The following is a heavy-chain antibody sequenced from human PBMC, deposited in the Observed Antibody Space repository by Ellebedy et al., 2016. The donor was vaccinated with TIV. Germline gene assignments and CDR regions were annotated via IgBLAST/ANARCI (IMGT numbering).Heavy chain of an antibody. CDR2: INPNSGGT. D-gene: IGHD6-13*01. CDR3: ARDSGAAAGTGGWFDP. CDR1: GYTFTGYY. J-gene: IGHJ5*02. Sequence: AASVKVSCKASGYTFTGYYMHWVRQAPGQGLEWMGWINPNSGGTNYAQKFQGRVTMTRDTSISTAYMELSRLRSDDTAVYYCARDSGAAAGTGGWFDPWGQGTLVTVSS. V-gene: IGHV1-2*02.